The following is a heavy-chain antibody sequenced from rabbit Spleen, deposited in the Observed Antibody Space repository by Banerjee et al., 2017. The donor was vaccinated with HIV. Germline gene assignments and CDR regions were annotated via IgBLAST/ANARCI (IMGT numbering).Heavy chain of an antibody. D-gene: IGHD1-1*01. CDR2: IDTGSRGFT. V-gene: IGHV1S40*01. Sequence: QSLEESGGDLVKTGASLTLTCTASGGSISSSSYMCWVRQAPGKGLEWIACIDTGSRGFTYFATWAKGRFTCSKTSSTTVTLQMTRLTAADTATYFCARDTSSSFSSYGMDLWGPGTLVTVS. J-gene: IGHJ6*01. CDR3: ARDTSSSFSSYGMDL. CDR1: GGSISSSSY.